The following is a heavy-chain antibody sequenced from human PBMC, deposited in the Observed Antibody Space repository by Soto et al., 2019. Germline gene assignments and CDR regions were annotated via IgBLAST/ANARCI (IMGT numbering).Heavy chain of an antibody. J-gene: IGHJ6*02. CDR3: ARGRCSGGSCYRYYYYYYGMDV. Sequence: QVQLQQWGAGLLKPSETLSLTCAVYGGSFSGYYWSWIRQPPGKGLEWIGEINHSGSTNYNPSLKRRVIISVDTSRNQFSLERSSVTAADTAVYYCARGRCSGGSCYRYYYYYYGMDVWGQGTTVTVSS. D-gene: IGHD2-15*01. V-gene: IGHV4-34*01. CDR1: GGSFSGYY. CDR2: INHSGST.